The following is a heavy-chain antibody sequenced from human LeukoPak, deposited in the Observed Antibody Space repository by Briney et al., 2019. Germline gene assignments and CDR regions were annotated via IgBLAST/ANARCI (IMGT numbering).Heavy chain of an antibody. Sequence: SETLSLTCTVSGGFISSGEYYWSWIRQPPGKGLEWIGYIYYTGSTYYNPSLKSRVTTSVDTSKNQFSLKLSSVTAADTAVYYCARVARDFGVYYYFDYWGQGTLVTVSS. V-gene: IGHV4-30-4*01. CDR3: ARVARDFGVYYYFDY. J-gene: IGHJ4*02. CDR2: IYYTGST. CDR1: GGFISSGEYY. D-gene: IGHD4-17*01.